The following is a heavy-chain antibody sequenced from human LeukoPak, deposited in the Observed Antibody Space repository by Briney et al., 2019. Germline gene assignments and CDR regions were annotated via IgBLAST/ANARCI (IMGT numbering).Heavy chain of an antibody. CDR2: MRGNGET. Sequence: GGSLRLSCAASGLSFSSFAMSWARQGPARGLEWVSSMRGNGETFYADSVKGRFTLSSDSSRNTVYFQLNNLRVEDTAIYYCARASWVSSTDAVRWGQGTLVTVSS. V-gene: IGHV3-23*01. CDR1: GLSFSSFA. D-gene: IGHD2-8*01. CDR3: ARASWVSSTDAVR. J-gene: IGHJ4*02.